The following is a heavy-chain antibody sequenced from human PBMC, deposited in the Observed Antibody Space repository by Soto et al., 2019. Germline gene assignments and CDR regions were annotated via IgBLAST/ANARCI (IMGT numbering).Heavy chain of an antibody. D-gene: IGHD2-15*01. J-gene: IGHJ4*02. Sequence: SETLSLTCTVSGGSISSYYWSWIRQPPGKGLEWIGYIYYSGSTNYNPSLKSRVTISVDTSKNQFSLKLSSVTAADTAVYYCAKSRPGVAAPYYFDYWGQGTLVTVSS. CDR3: AKSRPGVAAPYYFDY. V-gene: IGHV4-59*01. CDR1: GGSISSYY. CDR2: IYYSGST.